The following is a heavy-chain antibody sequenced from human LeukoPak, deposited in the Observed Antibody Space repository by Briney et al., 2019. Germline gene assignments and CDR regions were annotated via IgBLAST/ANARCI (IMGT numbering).Heavy chain of an antibody. Sequence: ASVKVSCKASGYTFTSYYMHWVRQAPGQGLEWMGIINPSGGSTSYAQKFQGRVTMTRDTSTSTVYMELSSLRSEDTAVYYCASWATEITMIVGIQEQYYFDYWGQGTLVTVSS. CDR2: INPSGGST. J-gene: IGHJ4*02. CDR1: GYTFTSYY. V-gene: IGHV1-46*01. CDR3: ASWATEITMIVGIQEQYYFDY. D-gene: IGHD3-22*01.